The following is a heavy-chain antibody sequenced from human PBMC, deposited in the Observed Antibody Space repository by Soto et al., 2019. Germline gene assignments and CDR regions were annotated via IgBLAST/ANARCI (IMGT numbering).Heavy chain of an antibody. V-gene: IGHV3-74*01. CDR3: ARGGFSGSGSYIQGDY. D-gene: IGHD3-10*01. Sequence: EVQLVESGGGLVQPGGSLRLSCAASGFTFSNYWMHWVRQAPGKGLVWVSRIKSDGSSISYADSVKGRFTISRDNARNTLYLQMNSLRGEDTAVYYCARGGFSGSGSYIQGDYWGQGTLVTVSS. J-gene: IGHJ4*02. CDR1: GFTFSNYW. CDR2: IKSDGSSI.